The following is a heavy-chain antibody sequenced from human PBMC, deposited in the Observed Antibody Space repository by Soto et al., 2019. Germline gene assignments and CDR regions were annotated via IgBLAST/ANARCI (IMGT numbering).Heavy chain of an antibody. CDR1: GFTFSNYW. Sequence: PGGSLRLSCAASGFTFSNYWMTWVRQAPGKGLEWVANIKEDGSEKHYVDSVKGRFTISRDNAMNSLYLQMNSLRVEDTAVYFCSRDVVVGAKALNYWGQGALVTVSS. J-gene: IGHJ4*02. CDR3: SRDVVVGAKALNY. CDR2: IKEDGSEK. V-gene: IGHV3-7*01. D-gene: IGHD2-15*01.